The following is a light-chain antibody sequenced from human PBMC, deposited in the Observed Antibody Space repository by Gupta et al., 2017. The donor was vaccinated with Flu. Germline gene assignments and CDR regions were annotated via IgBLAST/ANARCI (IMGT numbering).Light chain of an antibody. J-gene: IGLJ3*02. CDR1: SGSVSTRNS. CDR3: VLYMGSGIWV. V-gene: IGLV8-61*01. CDR2: STN. Sequence: QTVVTQEPSFSVSPGGTVTFTCGLSSGSVSTRNSPSWYQQTPGQAPRTLVYSTNTRSSGVPDRFSGSIVGNKAALTITGAQADDESEYYCVLYMGSGIWVFGGGTKLTVL.